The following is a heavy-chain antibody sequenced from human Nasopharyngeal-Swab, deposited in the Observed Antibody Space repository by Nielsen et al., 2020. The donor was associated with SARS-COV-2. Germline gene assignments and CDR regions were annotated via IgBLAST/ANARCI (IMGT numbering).Heavy chain of an antibody. V-gene: IGHV3-48*03. CDR2: ISSSGSTI. J-gene: IGHJ3*02. CDR1: GFTFSSYD. Sequence: GGSLTLSCAASGFTFSSYDMNWVRQAPGKGLEWVSYISSSGSTIYYADSVKGRFTISRDNAKNSLYLQMNSLRAEDTAVYYCARDKPTTDDAFDIWGQGTMVTVSS. CDR3: ARDKPTTDDAFDI. D-gene: IGHD1-26*01.